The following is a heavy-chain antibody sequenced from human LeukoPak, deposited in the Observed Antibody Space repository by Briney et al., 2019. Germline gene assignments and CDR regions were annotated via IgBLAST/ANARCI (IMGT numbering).Heavy chain of an antibody. CDR3: ARHKTVRYYYDSSGYYPGRGFDY. V-gene: IGHV4-34*01. J-gene: IGHJ4*02. CDR2: INHSGST. CDR1: GFTVSNNY. D-gene: IGHD3-22*01. Sequence: GSLRLSCAASGFTVSNNYMSWIRQPPGKGLEWIGEINHSGSTNYNPSLKSRVTISVDTSKNQFSLKLSSVTAADTAVYYCARHKTVRYYYDSSGYYPGRGFDYWGQGTLVTVSS.